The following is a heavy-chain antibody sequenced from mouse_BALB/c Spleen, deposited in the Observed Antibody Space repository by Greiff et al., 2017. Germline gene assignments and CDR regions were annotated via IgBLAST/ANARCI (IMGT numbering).Heavy chain of an antibody. Sequence: QVQLQQPGAELVKPGASVKLSCKASGYTFTSYWMHWVKQRPGQGLEWIGEINPSNGRTNYNEKFKSKATLTVDKSSSTAYMQLSSLTSEDSAVYYCASPYGGCAYWGQGTLVTVSA. V-gene: IGHV1S81*02. D-gene: IGHD1-1*01. CDR2: INPSNGRT. CDR3: ASPYGGCAY. J-gene: IGHJ3*01. CDR1: GYTFTSYW.